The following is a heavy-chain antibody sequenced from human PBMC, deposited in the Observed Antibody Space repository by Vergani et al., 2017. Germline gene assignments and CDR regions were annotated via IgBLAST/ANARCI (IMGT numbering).Heavy chain of an antibody. Sequence: QVQLQQWGAGLLKPSETLSLTCAVYGGSFSGYYWSWIRQPPGKGLEWIGEINHSGSTNYNPSLKSRVTISVDTSKNQFSLKLSSVTAADTAVYYCARDHYVIDHYDILTGEYYYYGMDVWGQGTTVTVSS. D-gene: IGHD3-9*01. CDR1: GGSFSGYY. CDR2: INHSGST. V-gene: IGHV4-34*01. J-gene: IGHJ6*02. CDR3: ARDHYVIDHYDILTGEYYYYGMDV.